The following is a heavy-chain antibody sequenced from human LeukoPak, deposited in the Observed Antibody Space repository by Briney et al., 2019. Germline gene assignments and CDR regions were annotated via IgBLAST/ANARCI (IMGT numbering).Heavy chain of an antibody. V-gene: IGHV1-2*02. CDR2: INPNSGGT. CDR1: GYTFTDYY. CDR3: AVSAARPPGFGGFVAPHFDY. Sequence: GASVKVSCKTSGYTFTDYYIHWVRQAPGQGPEWIGWINPNSGGTNYAQKFQGRVTMTRDTSISTAYMELSRLRSDDTAVYYCAVSAARPPGFGGFVAPHFDYWGQGTLVTVSS. D-gene: IGHD6-6*01. J-gene: IGHJ4*02.